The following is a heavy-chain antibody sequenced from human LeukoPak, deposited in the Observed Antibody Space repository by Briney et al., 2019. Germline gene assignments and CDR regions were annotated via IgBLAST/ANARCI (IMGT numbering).Heavy chain of an antibody. V-gene: IGHV1-18*01. Sequence: EASVKVSCKASGYTFTSYGISWVRQAPGQGLEWMGWISAYNGNTNYAQKLQGRVTMTTDTSTSTAYMELRSLRSDDTAVYYCARHYYDSSGSFPYFDYWGQGTLVTVSS. CDR3: ARHYYDSSGSFPYFDY. D-gene: IGHD3-22*01. J-gene: IGHJ4*02. CDR2: ISAYNGNT. CDR1: GYTFTSYG.